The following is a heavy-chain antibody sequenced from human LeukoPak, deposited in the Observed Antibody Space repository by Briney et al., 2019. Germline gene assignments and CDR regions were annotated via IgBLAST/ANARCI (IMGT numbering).Heavy chain of an antibody. CDR1: GYIFTAYY. J-gene: IGHJ4*02. D-gene: IGHD4-17*01. CDR2: INPNSVGT. V-gene: IGHV1-2*06. Sequence: ASVKVSCKPSGYIFTAYYIHWMRQAPGQGLEWMGRINPNSVGTNYAQKFQGRVTMTRDTSISTAYMELSRLRSDDTAVYYCARVVTGTTVTPTYYFDYWGQGTLVTVSS. CDR3: ARVVTGTTVTPTYYFDY.